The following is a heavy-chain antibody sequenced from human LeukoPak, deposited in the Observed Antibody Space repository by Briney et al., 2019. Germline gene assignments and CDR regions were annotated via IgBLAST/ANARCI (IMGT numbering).Heavy chain of an antibody. D-gene: IGHD2-15*01. V-gene: IGHV3-7*03. CDR1: GFTLSSYW. Sequence: GGSLRLSCAASGFTLSSYWMIWVRQAPGKGLEWVANIKQDGSEISYVDSVKGRFTISRDNAKNSLYLQMNSLRAEDTAVYYCVRGNPFGGYWGQGTLVTVSS. J-gene: IGHJ4*02. CDR3: VRGNPFGGY. CDR2: IKQDGSEI.